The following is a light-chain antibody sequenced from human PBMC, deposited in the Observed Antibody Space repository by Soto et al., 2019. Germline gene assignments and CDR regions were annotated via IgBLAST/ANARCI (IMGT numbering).Light chain of an antibody. V-gene: IGKV3-11*01. J-gene: IGKJ4*01. CDR1: QSVTTS. Sequence: EIVLTQSPATLSLSPGARATLSCRASQSVTTSLAWYQHQPGQAPRLLIYDASNRPTGIPARFSGSGSGTHFSLTISSLEPEDFAVYYCQHRSTWPSVTFGGGTKLEIK. CDR3: QHRSTWPSVT. CDR2: DAS.